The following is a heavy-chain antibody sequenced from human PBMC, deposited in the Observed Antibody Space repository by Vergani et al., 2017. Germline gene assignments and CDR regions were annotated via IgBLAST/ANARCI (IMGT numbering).Heavy chain of an antibody. CDR1: GGTFSSYT. Sequence: QVQLVQSGAEVKKPGASVKVSCKASGGTFSSYTISWVRQAPGQGLEWMGRIIPILGIANYAQKFQGRVTITADKSTSTAYMGLSSLRSEDTAVYYCASGRYYYDSSGSIHPRWYYYGMDVWGQGTTVTVSS. V-gene: IGHV1-69*02. J-gene: IGHJ6*02. CDR3: ASGRYYYDSSGSIHPRWYYYGMDV. CDR2: IIPILGIA. D-gene: IGHD3-22*01.